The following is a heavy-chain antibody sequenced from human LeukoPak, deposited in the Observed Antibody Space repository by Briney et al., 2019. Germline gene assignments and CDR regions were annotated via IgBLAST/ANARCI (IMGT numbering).Heavy chain of an antibody. J-gene: IGHJ4*02. V-gene: IGHV3-23*01. CDR1: GFTFSSYA. Sequence: GGSLRPSCAASGFTFSSYAMSWVRQAPGKGLEWVSAISGSGGSTYYADSVKGRFTISRDNSKNTLYLQMNSLRAEDTAVYYCAKDRGYCSGGSCPLYFDYWGQGTLVTVSS. CDR3: AKDRGYCSGGSCPLYFDY. D-gene: IGHD2-15*01. CDR2: ISGSGGST.